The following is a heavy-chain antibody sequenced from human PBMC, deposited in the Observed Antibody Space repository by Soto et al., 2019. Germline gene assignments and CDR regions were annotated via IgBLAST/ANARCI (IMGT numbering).Heavy chain of an antibody. CDR3: AKSGNLGYCSGGSCYSYYYYYYMDV. D-gene: IGHD2-15*01. J-gene: IGHJ6*03. V-gene: IGHV3-23*01. CDR1: GFTFSSYA. Sequence: ESGGGLVQPGGSLRLSCAASGFTFSSYAMSWVRQAPGKGLEWVSAISGSGGSTYYADSVKGRFTISRDNSKNTLYLQMNSLRAEDTAVYYCAKSGNLGYCSGGSCYSYYYYYYMDVWGKGTTVTVSS. CDR2: ISGSGGST.